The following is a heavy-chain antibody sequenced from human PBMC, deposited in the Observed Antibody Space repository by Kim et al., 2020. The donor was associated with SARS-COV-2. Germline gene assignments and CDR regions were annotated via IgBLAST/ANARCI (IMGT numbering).Heavy chain of an antibody. D-gene: IGHD2-15*01. Sequence: GGSLRLSCAASGFTFSSYGMHWVRQAPGKGLEWVAVIWNDGSNQYYSDSVKGRFIISRDNSNNTLYLQMHSLRADDTAVYYCARDRLVVAATRGSNWFDPWGQGTLVIVPS. CDR1: GFTFSSYG. CDR2: IWNDGSNQ. J-gene: IGHJ5*02. CDR3: ARDRLVVAATRGSNWFDP. V-gene: IGHV3-33*01.